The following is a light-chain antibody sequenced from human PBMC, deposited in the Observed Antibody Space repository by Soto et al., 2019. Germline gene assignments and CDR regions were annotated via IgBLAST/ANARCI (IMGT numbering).Light chain of an antibody. V-gene: IGLV2-11*01. CDR2: DVY. Sequence: SVLTQPRSVSGSPGQSVTISCTGTSSDVGGYNYVSWYQQHPGKAPKLMIYDVYKRPSGVPDLFSGYKSGNTASLTISALQAESEADYYRCSYAGGYPYVSLTETMVTVL. CDR3: CSYAGGYPYV. J-gene: IGLJ1*01. CDR1: SSDVGGYNY.